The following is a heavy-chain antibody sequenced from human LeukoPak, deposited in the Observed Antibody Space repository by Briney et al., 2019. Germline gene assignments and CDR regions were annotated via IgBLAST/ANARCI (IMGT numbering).Heavy chain of an antibody. CDR2: VYYTGST. CDR1: GGSISSYY. V-gene: IGHV4-59*01. D-gene: IGHD6-13*01. J-gene: IGHJ3*01. CDR3: ARISSSNWYNERGAFDV. Sequence: PSESLSLTCTVSGGSISSYYWSWVRQPPGKGLEWIGFVYYTGSTNYSPSLKSRVTISVDTSKNQFSLKLRSVTAADTAVYYCARISSSNWYNERGAFDVWGQGTMVTVSS.